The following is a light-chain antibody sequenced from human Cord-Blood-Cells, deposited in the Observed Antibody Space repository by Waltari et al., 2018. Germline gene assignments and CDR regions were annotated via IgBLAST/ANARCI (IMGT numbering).Light chain of an antibody. J-gene: IGKJ2*01. V-gene: IGKV1-NL1*01. CDR2: AAS. Sequence: QMTQSPSSLSASFCARVPLPCRASQGISNSLAWYQQKPGKAPKLLLYAASRLESGVPSRFSGSGSGTDYTLTISSLQPEDFATYYCQQYYSTPYTFGQGTKLEIK. CDR1: QGISNS. CDR3: QQYYSTPYT.